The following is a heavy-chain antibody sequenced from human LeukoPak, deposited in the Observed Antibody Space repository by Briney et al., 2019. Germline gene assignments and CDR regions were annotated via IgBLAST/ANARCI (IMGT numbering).Heavy chain of an antibody. Sequence: SETLSLTCTVSGGSISSYYWSWIRQPAGKGLEWIGRIYTSGSTNYNPSLKSRVTMSVDTSKNQFSLKRRSVTAADTAVYYCARYCHSNRCYWDAFDIWGHGTMVTVSS. CDR2: IYTSGST. J-gene: IGHJ3*02. V-gene: IGHV4-4*07. CDR3: ARYCHSNRCYWDAFDI. D-gene: IGHD2-2*01. CDR1: GGSISSYY.